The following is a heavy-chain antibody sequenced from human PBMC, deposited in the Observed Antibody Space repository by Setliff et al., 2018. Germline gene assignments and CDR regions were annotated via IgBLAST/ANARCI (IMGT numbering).Heavy chain of an antibody. CDR3: AREVGTSTSSDAFDV. V-gene: IGHV4-38-2*02. Sequence: SETLSLTCTVSGYSISSGHYWGWIRQPPGKGLEWIGSISHSGSTYYNPSLKSRVTMSVDTSKNQFSLHLTSVTAADTAVYYCAREVGTSTSSDAFDVWGQGMMVTVSS. J-gene: IGHJ3*01. CDR1: GYSISSGHY. CDR2: ISHSGST. D-gene: IGHD1-26*01.